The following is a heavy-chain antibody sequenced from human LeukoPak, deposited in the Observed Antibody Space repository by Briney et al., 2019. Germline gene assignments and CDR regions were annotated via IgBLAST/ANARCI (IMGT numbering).Heavy chain of an antibody. D-gene: IGHD6-19*01. J-gene: IGHJ6*02. CDR3: AKDWQWLVNYYGMDV. CDR2: ISYDGSNK. CDR1: GFTFSICW. Sequence: PGGSLRLSCGASGFTFSICWMGWVRQAPGKGLEWVAVISYDGSNKYYADSVKGRFTISRDNSKNTLYLQMNSLRAEDTAVYYCAKDWQWLVNYYGMDVWGQGTTVTVSS. V-gene: IGHV3-30*18.